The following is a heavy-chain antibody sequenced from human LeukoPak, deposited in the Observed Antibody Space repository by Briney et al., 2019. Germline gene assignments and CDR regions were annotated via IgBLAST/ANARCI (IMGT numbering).Heavy chain of an antibody. J-gene: IGHJ4*02. D-gene: IGHD4-17*01. Sequence: NTSETLSLTCAVYGGSFSGYYWSWIRQPPGKGLEWIGEVNHSGSTNYNPSLKSRVTISVDTSKNQFSLKLSSVTAADTAVYYCARGEDYGDYSCWGQGTLVTVSS. V-gene: IGHV4-34*01. CDR3: ARGEDYGDYSC. CDR1: GGSFSGYY. CDR2: VNHSGST.